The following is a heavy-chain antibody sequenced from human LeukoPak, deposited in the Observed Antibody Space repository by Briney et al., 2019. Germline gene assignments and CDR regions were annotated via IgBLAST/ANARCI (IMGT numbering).Heavy chain of an antibody. D-gene: IGHD3-16*02. CDR3: ARGRLLVTFGGVIVIDPDAFDI. CDR2: INPNSGGT. Sequence: ASVKVSCKASGYTFTGYYMHWVRQAPGQGLEWMGWINPNSGGTNYAQKFQGRVTMTRDTSISTAYMELSRLRSDDTAVYYCARGRLLVTFGGVIVIDPDAFDIWGQGTMVTVSS. CDR1: GYTFTGYY. V-gene: IGHV1-2*02. J-gene: IGHJ3*02.